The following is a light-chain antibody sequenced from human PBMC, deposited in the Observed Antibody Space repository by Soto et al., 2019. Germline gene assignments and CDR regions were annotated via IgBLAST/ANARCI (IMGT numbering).Light chain of an antibody. CDR1: RTVSSSS. CDR3: QQYGSSLIT. Sequence: EIVLTQSPGTLSLSPGESATLSCRASRTVSSSSLAWYQEKPGQSPRVLIYGSSNRATVIPDRFSGSGSGTDFTLTISRLEPEDFAVYYCQQYGSSLITFGPGTRLEIK. J-gene: IGKJ5*01. V-gene: IGKV3-20*01. CDR2: GSS.